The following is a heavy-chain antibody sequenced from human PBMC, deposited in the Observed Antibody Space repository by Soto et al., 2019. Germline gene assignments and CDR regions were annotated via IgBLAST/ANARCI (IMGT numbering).Heavy chain of an antibody. V-gene: IGHV1-2*02. D-gene: IGHD2-8*02. CDR2: VSPKSGGT. J-gene: IGHJ5*02. CDR1: GYNFSDYY. Sequence: ASVKVSCKASGYNFSDYYIHWVRQAPGQGLEWLGWVSPKSGGTNYAQKFKGRVTMTRDTSSNTVYMDLSGLKSDDTSVFYCAREISGGGTLNWFDPWGQGTLVTVSS. CDR3: AREISGGGTLNWFDP.